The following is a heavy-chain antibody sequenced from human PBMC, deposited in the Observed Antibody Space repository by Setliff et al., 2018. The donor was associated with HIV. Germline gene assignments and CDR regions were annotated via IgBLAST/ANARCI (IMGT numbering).Heavy chain of an antibody. CDR3: ARGYCTSNSCPLGADY. D-gene: IGHD2-2*01. Sequence: SETLSLTCTVSGGSISSHYWSWIRQPPGKGLEWLGYVSYIGSTTYNPSLKSRVTISVDTSKNQFSLKLNSVTAADTAVYYCARGYCTSNSCPLGADYWGQGTLVTVSS. CDR2: VSYIGST. J-gene: IGHJ4*02. CDR1: GGSISSHY. V-gene: IGHV4-59*11.